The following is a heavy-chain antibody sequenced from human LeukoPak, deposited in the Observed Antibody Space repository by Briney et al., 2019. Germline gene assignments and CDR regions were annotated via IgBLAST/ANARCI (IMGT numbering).Heavy chain of an antibody. V-gene: IGHV4-59*01. CDR3: ARARYVNSFYAFDI. Sequence: PSETLSLTCTVSGGSISSYYWSWIRLPPGQGLEWIGYISYSGYTNYITTRKSRVPIFGDTPKNQYFLKLSSVAAADTDVYCCARARYVNSFYAFDIWGQGTLVTVSS. J-gene: IGHJ3*02. D-gene: IGHD3-9*01. CDR2: ISYSGYT. CDR1: GGSISSYY.